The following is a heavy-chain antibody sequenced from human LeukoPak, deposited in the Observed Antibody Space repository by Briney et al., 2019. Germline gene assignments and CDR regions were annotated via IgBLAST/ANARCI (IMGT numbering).Heavy chain of an antibody. V-gene: IGHV4-39*07. D-gene: IGHD5-18*01. CDR1: GGSISSSSYY. Sequence: SETLSLTCTVSGGSISSSSYYWGWIRQPPGKGLEWIGSIYYSGSTYYNPSLKSRVTISVDTSKNQFSLKLSSVTAADTAVYYCARGQVDTAMVDYWGQGTLVTVSS. CDR3: ARGQVDTAMVDY. CDR2: IYYSGST. J-gene: IGHJ4*02.